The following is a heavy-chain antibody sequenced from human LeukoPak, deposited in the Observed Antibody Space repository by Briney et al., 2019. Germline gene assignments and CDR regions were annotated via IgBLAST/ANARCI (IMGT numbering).Heavy chain of an antibody. CDR3: ARDMDFTVTSHYHGMDV. Sequence: PGGSLRLSCAASGFTFNNYWMSWVRQAPGKGLEWVANIKQGGSEKFYVDSVKGRFTISRDSAKNSLYLQMNSLRAEDTAVYYCARDMDFTVTSHYHGMDVWGQGTTVTVSS. V-gene: IGHV3-7*01. CDR1: GFTFNNYW. CDR2: IKQGGSEK. J-gene: IGHJ6*02. D-gene: IGHD4-17*01.